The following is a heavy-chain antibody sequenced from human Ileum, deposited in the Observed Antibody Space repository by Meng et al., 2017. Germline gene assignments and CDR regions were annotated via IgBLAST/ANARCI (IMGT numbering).Heavy chain of an antibody. CDR3: ARDHMGSLDY. Sequence: QVELSGSCPGMGRPSEPLSLICTCSGGSVSRAGYQWGWIRQPPGKGLEWIGYASTNYNPSLKSRVPISLDTSRNQFSLSLSSVTAADTAVYYCARDHMGSLDYWGQGILVTVSS. J-gene: IGHJ4*02. D-gene: IGHD1-26*01. V-gene: IGHV4-61*08. CDR1: GGSVSRAGYQ. CDR2: AST.